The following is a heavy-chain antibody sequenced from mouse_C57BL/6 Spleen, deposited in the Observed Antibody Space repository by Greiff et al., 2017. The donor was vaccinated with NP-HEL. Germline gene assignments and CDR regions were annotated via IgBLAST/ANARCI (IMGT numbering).Heavy chain of an antibody. V-gene: IGHV3-6*01. CDR3: ASNDGYYGPFAY. D-gene: IGHD2-3*01. CDR2: ISYDGSN. Sequence: EVKLMESGPGLVKPSQSLSLTCSVTGYSITSGYYWNWIRQFPGNKLAWMGYISYDGSNNYNPSLKNRISITRDTSKNQFFLKLNSVTTEDTATYYCASNDGYYGPFAYWGQGTLVTVSA. CDR1: GYSITSGYY. J-gene: IGHJ3*01.